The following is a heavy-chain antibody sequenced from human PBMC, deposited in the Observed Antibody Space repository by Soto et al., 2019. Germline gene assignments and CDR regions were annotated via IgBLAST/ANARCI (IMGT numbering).Heavy chain of an antibody. Sequence: SETLSLTCTVSGGSISSSRCHWGWIRQPPGKGLEWIASIKYSGTTFYNPSLKSRVTLSVDTSKNQFSLKLSSVTAADTALYYCAKDRPRRTSGYFFDYWGQGTPVTVSS. CDR2: IKYSGTT. D-gene: IGHD1-1*01. CDR3: AKDRPRRTSGYFFDY. CDR1: GGSISSSRCH. V-gene: IGHV4-39*07. J-gene: IGHJ4*02.